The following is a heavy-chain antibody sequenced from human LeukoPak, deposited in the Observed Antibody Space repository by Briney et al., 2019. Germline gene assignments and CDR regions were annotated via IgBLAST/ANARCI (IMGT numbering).Heavy chain of an antibody. V-gene: IGHV3-21*04. D-gene: IGHD3-3*01. CDR2: ISSSSSYI. J-gene: IGHJ4*02. CDR1: GFTFSSYS. CDR3: AKVNRFWSGYFDY. Sequence: GGSLRLSCAASGFTFSSYSMNWVRQAPGKGLEWVSSISSSSSYIYYADSVKGRFTISRDNAKNSLYLQMNSLRAEDTAVYYCAKVNRFWSGYFDYWGQGTLVTVSS.